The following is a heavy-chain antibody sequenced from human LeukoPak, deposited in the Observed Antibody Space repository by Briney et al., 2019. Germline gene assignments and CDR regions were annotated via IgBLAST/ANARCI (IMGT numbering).Heavy chain of an antibody. CDR2: ISGGGGNT. CDR1: GFTYSNYA. J-gene: IGHJ4*02. V-gene: IGHV3-23*01. CDR3: AKDRGTCFLRDWTVSS. D-gene: IGHD3/OR15-3a*01. Sequence: GGSLSLSCAASGFTYSNYAMNWVRQAPGNGLEWVSSISGGGGNTHYAASVRGRITISRNNSKNTMDQQMNSLTVEDTALYYCAKDRGTCFLRDWTVSSWGQGTRVTVSS.